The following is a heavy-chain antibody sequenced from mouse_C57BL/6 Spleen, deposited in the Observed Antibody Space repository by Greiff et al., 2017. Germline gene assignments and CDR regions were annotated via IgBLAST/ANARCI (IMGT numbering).Heavy chain of an antibody. Sequence: DAGGGLVQPKGSLKLSCAASGFSFNTYAMNWVRQAPGKGLEWVARIRSKSNNYATYYADSVKDRFTISRDDSESMLYLQMNNLKTEDTAMYYCVRYYYGSLDYWGQGTTLTVSS. CDR2: IRSKSNNYAT. D-gene: IGHD1-1*01. J-gene: IGHJ2*01. CDR1: GFSFNTYA. CDR3: VRYYYGSLDY. V-gene: IGHV10-1*01.